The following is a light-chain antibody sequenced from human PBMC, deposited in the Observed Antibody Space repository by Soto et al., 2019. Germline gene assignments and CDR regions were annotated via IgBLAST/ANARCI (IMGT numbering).Light chain of an antibody. CDR2: TAS. CDR3: QQSHSTPLT. J-gene: IGKJ4*01. V-gene: IGKV1-39*01. CDR1: QSISNY. Sequence: DIHMTQSPSSLSASVVDMVTITCRASQSISNYSNWYQQKPGTAPKLLIYTASSLQSGVPSRFSGSGSGTDFTLTISSLQPEDFATYYCQQSHSTPLTFGGGTKVDIK.